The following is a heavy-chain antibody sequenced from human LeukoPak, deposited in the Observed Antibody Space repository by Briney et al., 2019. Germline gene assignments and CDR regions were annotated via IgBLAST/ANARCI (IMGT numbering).Heavy chain of an antibody. V-gene: IGHV4-31*03. J-gene: IGHJ6*03. CDR1: GGSVSSGGYY. CDR2: IYYSGST. CDR3: ASALYYFYMDL. Sequence: SQTLSLTCTVSGGSVSSGGYYWSWVRQHPGKGLEWIGYIYYSGSTYYNPSLKSRVTISLDTSKNHFSLTLSSVTAADTAVYYCASALYYFYMDLWGKGTTVTVSS.